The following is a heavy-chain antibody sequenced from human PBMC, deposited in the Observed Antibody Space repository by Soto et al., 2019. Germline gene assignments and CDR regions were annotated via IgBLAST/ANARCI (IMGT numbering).Heavy chain of an antibody. CDR2: IYYSGST. CDR3: PREGIQLWHSLYYYYGMDV. V-gene: IGHV4-31*03. D-gene: IGHD5-18*01. Sequence: SETLSLTCTVSGGSISSGGYYWSWIRQHPGKGLEWIGYIYYSGSTYYNPSLKSRVTISVDTSKNQFSLKLSSVTAADTAVYYCPREGIQLWHSLYYYYGMDVWGHGTTVTVSS. CDR1: GGSISSGGYY. J-gene: IGHJ6*02.